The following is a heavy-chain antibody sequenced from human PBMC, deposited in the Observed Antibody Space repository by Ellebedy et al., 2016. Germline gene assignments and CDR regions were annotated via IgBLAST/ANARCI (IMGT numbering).Heavy chain of an antibody. CDR1: GFTFNSYA. CDR3: ARDLFDL. Sequence: GESLKISCAASGFTFNSYAMAWVRQAPGKEMEWVSSIDCNSDFFYYAASVRGRFTISRDNAKNSLYLQMNSLRAEDTAVYYCARDLFDLWGQGTLITVSS. J-gene: IGHJ4*02. V-gene: IGHV3-21*01. CDR2: IDCNSDFF.